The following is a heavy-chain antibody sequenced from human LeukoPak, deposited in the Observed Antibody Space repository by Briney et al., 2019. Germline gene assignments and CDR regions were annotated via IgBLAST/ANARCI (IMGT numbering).Heavy chain of an antibody. D-gene: IGHD6-19*01. Sequence: GASVKVSCKASGGSFSTNAISWVRQAPGQGLEWMGALIPVFDTGTYSQKFQDRLTITADQSTSKVYMELSSLTSEDTAVYYCTRDLGYGNGGNYWGEGTLVTVSS. CDR3: TRDLGYGNGGNY. CDR1: GGSFSTNA. V-gene: IGHV1-69*13. CDR2: LIPVFDTG. J-gene: IGHJ4*02.